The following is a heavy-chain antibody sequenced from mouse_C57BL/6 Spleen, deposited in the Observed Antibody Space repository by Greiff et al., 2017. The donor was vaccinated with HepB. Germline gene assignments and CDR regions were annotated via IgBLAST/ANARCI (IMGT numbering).Heavy chain of an antibody. CDR1: GFNIKDYY. CDR2: IDPEDGET. J-gene: IGHJ2*01. CDR3: ARSELRLPYFDY. V-gene: IGHV14-2*01. Sequence: EVKLQESGAELVKPGASVKLSCTASGFNIKDYYMHWVKQRTEQGLEWIGRIDPEDGETKYAPKFQGKATITADTSSNTAYLQLSSLTSEDTAVSYCARSELRLPYFDYWGQGTTLTVSS. D-gene: IGHD3-2*02.